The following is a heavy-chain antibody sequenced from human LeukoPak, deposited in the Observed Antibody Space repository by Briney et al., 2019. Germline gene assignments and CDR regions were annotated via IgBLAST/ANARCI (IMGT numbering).Heavy chain of an antibody. CDR1: GFTFSDYY. CDR2: ISSSGSTI. CDR3: ARDHYVFWSGYTDAFDI. D-gene: IGHD3-3*01. Sequence: PGGSLRLSCAASGFTFSDYYMSWIRQAPGKGLEWVSYISSSGSTIYYADSVKGRFTISRDNAKNSLYLQMNSLRAEDTAVYYCARDHYVFWSGYTDAFDIWGQGTMVTVSS. V-gene: IGHV3-11*04. J-gene: IGHJ3*02.